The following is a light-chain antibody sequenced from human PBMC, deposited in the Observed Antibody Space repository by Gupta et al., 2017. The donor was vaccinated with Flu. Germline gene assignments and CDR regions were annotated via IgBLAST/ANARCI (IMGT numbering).Light chain of an antibody. CDR2: GAS. J-gene: IGKJ1*01. CDR1: QSVSSN. V-gene: IGKV3-15*01. CDR3: QQYNNWPPWT. Sequence: IVMTQSPVTLSVSPGERANLSCRASQSVSSNLAWYQQKPGQAPRPLIYGASTRATGIPARFSGSGSGTEFTLTISSLQSEDFAGYYCQQYNNWPPWTFGQGTKVEIK.